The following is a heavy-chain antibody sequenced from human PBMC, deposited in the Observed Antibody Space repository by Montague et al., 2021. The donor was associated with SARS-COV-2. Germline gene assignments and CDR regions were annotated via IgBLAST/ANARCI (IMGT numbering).Heavy chain of an antibody. CDR2: IYTSGSS. CDR3: AREGGGYYDWRPDS. D-gene: IGHD3-22*01. J-gene: IGHJ5*01. Sequence: TLSLTCTVSGGSISSGNYYWSWIRQPAGKGLEWIGRIYTSGSSNYNPSLKSRVTISADTSKNQFSLKPSSMTAADTAVYYCAREGGGYYDWRPDSWGHGTLVTVSS. V-gene: IGHV4-61*02. CDR1: GGSISSGNYY.